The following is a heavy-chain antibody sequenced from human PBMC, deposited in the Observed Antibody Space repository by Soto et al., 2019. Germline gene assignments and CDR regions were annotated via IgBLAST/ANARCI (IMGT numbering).Heavy chain of an antibody. D-gene: IGHD5-12*01. J-gene: IGHJ4*02. V-gene: IGHV2-5*02. CDR2: IFWDDDK. Sequence: QITLKESGPTLVKPTQTLTLTCSFSGFSLSTRGVGVGWIRQRPGKALEWLALIFWDDDKWYSPSLGSRLTITEDTSKNQVVLTMPNMDPVDTATYYCAHRSRGYAYYFDQWGQGTLVTVSS. CDR1: GFSLSTRGVG. CDR3: AHRSRGYAYYFDQ.